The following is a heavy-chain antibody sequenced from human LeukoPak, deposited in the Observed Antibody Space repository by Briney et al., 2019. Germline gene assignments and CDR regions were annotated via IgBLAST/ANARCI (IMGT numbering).Heavy chain of an antibody. CDR3: AREVVATIGGFDY. CDR1: GFTFSSYW. J-gene: IGHJ4*02. CDR2: IKQDGSEK. V-gene: IGHV3-7*01. Sequence: GGSLRLSCAASGFTFSSYWMSWDRQAPGKGLEWVANIKQDGSEKYYVDSVKGRFTISRDNAKNSLYLQMNSLRAEDTAVYYCAREVVATIGGFDYWGQGTLVTVSS. D-gene: IGHD5-12*01.